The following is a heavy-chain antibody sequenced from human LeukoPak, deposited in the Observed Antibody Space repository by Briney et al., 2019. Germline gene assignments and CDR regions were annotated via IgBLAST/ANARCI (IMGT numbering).Heavy chain of an antibody. CDR1: GFTFSSYA. V-gene: IGHV3-23*01. D-gene: IGHD3-22*01. J-gene: IGHJ3*02. CDR2: ISGSGGST. CDR3: ARDTYDSSGYYYGAFDI. Sequence: GGSLRLSCAASGFTFSSYAMSWVRQAPGKGLEWVSAISGSGGSTYYADSVKGRFTISRDNSKNTLYLQMNSLRAEDTAVYYCARDTYDSSGYYYGAFDIWGQGTMVTVSS.